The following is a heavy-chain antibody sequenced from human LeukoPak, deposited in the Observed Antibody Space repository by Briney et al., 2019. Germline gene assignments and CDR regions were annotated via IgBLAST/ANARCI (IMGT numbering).Heavy chain of an antibody. V-gene: IGHV1-8*03. J-gene: IGHJ4*02. Sequence: GASVKVSCKASGYTFTSYDINWVRQATGQGLEWMGWMNPNSGNTGYAQKFQGRVIITRNTSISTAYMELSSLRSEDTAVYYCARSRPNDYGDKPFDYWGQGTLVTVSS. CDR3: ARSRPNDYGDKPFDY. D-gene: IGHD4-23*01. CDR2: MNPNSGNT. CDR1: GYTFTSYD.